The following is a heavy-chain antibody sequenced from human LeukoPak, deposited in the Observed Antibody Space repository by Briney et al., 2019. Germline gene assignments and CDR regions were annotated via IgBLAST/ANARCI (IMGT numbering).Heavy chain of an antibody. CDR2: IRYDGSNK. Sequence: PGGSLRLSCAASGFTFSSYGMHWVRQAPGKGLGWVAFIRYDGSNKYYADSVKGRFTISRDNSKNTLYLQMNTLRAEETAVYSCARGAVAGIDYWGQGTLVTVSS. CDR1: GFTFSSYG. J-gene: IGHJ4*02. D-gene: IGHD6-19*01. V-gene: IGHV3-30*02. CDR3: ARGAVAGIDY.